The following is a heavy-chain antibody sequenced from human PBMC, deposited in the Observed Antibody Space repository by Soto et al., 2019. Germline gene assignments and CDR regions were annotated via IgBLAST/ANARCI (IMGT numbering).Heavy chain of an antibody. V-gene: IGHV3-33*01. D-gene: IGHD3-3*01. CDR3: ARELRFLEWLPLDAWYYGMDV. Sequence: HPGGSLRLSCAASGFTFSSYGMHWVRQAPGKGLEWVAVIWYDGSNKYYADSVKGRFTISRDNSKNTLYLQMNSLRAEDTAVYYCARELRFLEWLPLDAWYYGMDVWGQGTTVTVSS. J-gene: IGHJ6*02. CDR2: IWYDGSNK. CDR1: GFTFSSYG.